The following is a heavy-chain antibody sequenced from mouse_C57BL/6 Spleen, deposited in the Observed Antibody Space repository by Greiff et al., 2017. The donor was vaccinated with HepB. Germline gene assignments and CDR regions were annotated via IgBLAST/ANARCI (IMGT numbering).Heavy chain of an antibody. CDR3: ARRQLRHYYAMDY. J-gene: IGHJ4*01. Sequence: EVQLQQSGPELVKPGASVKISCKASGYSFTGYYMNWVKQSPEKSLEWIGEINPSTGGTTYNQKFKAKATLTVAKSSSTAYMQLKSLTSEDSAVYYCARRQLRHYYAMDYWGQGTSVTVSS. V-gene: IGHV1-42*01. CDR2: INPSTGGT. CDR1: GYSFTGYY. D-gene: IGHD3-2*02.